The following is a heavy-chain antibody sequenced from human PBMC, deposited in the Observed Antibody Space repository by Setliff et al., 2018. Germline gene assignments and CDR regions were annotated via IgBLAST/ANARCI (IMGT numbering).Heavy chain of an antibody. CDR1: GVSISSYY. CDR2: IQKSGST. CDR3: ARLSWNGLRYYGLDV. J-gene: IGHJ6*02. V-gene: IGHV4-59*01. Sequence: SESLSLTCNVSGVSISSYYWSWIRQPPGKGLESIGYIQKSGSTNYNPSLMSRVSISVDTSKNQFSLKLRSVTAADTAVYYCARLSWNGLRYYGLDVWGQGTTVTVSS. D-gene: IGHD3-3*01.